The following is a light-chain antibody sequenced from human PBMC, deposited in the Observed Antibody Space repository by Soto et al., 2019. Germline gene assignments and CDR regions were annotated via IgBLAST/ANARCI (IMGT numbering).Light chain of an antibody. CDR1: QSVSSGY. CDR2: DAS. V-gene: IGKV3D-20*01. Sequence: EILLTQSPATLSLSPGERATLSCGASQSVSSGYLAWYQQKPGLAPRLLIYDASSRATGIPDRFSGSGSGTDFTLTITRLEAEDFAVYYCQQYGTTPYTFGQGTKLEIK. CDR3: QQYGTTPYT. J-gene: IGKJ2*01.